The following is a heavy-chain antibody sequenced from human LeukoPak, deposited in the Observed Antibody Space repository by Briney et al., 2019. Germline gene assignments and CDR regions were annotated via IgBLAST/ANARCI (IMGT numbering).Heavy chain of an antibody. CDR2: ISWNSGSI. V-gene: IGHV3-9*01. J-gene: IGHJ6*02. CDR1: GFTFDDYA. CDR3: AKGDYGMDV. Sequence: GGSLRLSCAASGFTFDDYAMHWVRQAPGRGLEWVSGISWNSGSIGYADSVKGRFTISRDNAKNSLYLQMNSLRAEDTALYYCAKGDYGMDVWGQGTTVTVSS.